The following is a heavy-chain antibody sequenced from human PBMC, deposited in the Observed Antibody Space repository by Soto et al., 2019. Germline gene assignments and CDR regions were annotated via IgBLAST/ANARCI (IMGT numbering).Heavy chain of an antibody. CDR1: GGSFSGYH. CDR3: SRGYGEQWPTSDY. J-gene: IGHJ4*02. D-gene: IGHD6-19*01. V-gene: IGHV4-34*02. Sequence: QVQLQQWGAGLLKPSETLSLTCAVYGGSFSGYHYTWIRQPPGKGLEWIGEVHHDGGINYNPSLASRATISAAASKNQFSLRLRSATAADTAVYYCSRGYGEQWPTSDYWGQGTLVTVSS. CDR2: VHHDGGI.